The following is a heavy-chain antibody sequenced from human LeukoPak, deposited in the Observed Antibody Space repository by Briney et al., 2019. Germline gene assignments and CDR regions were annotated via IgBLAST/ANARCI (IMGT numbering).Heavy chain of an antibody. CDR3: ATEIVVVPAAYNWFDP. D-gene: IGHD2-2*01. CDR1: GGSISSGGYY. Sequence: PSQTLSLTCTVSGGSISSGGYYWSWIRQPPGKGLEWIGYIYHSGSTYYNPSLKSRVTISVDRSKNQFSLKLSSVTAADTAVYYCATEIVVVPAAYNWFDPWGQGTLVTVSS. J-gene: IGHJ5*02. CDR2: IYHSGST. V-gene: IGHV4-30-2*01.